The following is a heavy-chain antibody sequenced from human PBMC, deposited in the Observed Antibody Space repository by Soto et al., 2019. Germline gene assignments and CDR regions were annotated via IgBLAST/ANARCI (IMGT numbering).Heavy chain of an antibody. CDR3: ARLGGYDFSDGMDV. D-gene: IGHD3-16*01. CDR1: GYRFFSYW. CDR2: IYPGDSET. Sequence: GESLKISCKGSGYRFFSYWVGWVRQMPGRGLELMGIIYPGDSETRYSPLFQGQVSISADKSISTAYLQWSSLKASDAATYYCARLGGYDFSDGMDVWGQGTTVTVS. J-gene: IGHJ6*02. V-gene: IGHV5-51*01.